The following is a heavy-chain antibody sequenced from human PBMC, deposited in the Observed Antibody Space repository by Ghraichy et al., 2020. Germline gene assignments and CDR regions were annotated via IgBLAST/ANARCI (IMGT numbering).Heavy chain of an antibody. V-gene: IGHV3-30*04. Sequence: GGSLRLSCAASGFTFSSYAMHWVRQAPGKGLEWVTVISYDGSNKYYADSVKGRFTISRDNSKNTLYLQMNSLRAEDTAVYYCARGQHPYYYYGMDVWGQGATVTVSS. CDR3: ARGQHPYYYYGMDV. CDR2: ISYDGSNK. J-gene: IGHJ6*02. CDR1: GFTFSSYA. D-gene: IGHD5-18*01.